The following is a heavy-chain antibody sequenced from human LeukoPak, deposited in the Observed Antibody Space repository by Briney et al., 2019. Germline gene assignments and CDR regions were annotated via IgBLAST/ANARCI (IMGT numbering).Heavy chain of an antibody. Sequence: GGSLRLSCAASGFTFSSYAMHWVRQAPGKGLEWVAVISYDGSNKYYADSVKGRFTISRDNSKNTLYLQMSSLRAEDTAVYYCARDPFLCSGGSCYSSMNGFDPRGQGTLVTVSS. CDR1: GFTFSSYA. CDR2: ISYDGSNK. D-gene: IGHD2-15*01. J-gene: IGHJ5*02. CDR3: ARDPFLCSGGSCYSSMNGFDP. V-gene: IGHV3-30*04.